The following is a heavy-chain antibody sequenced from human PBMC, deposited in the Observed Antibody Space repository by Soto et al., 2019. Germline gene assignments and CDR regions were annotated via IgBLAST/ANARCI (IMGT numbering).Heavy chain of an antibody. CDR3: ARETLPGYSSSWYMSSAFDI. V-gene: IGHV1-2*04. CDR2: INPNSGGT. J-gene: IGHJ3*02. CDR1: GYTFTGYY. D-gene: IGHD6-13*01. Sequence: ASVKVSCKASGYTFTGYYMHWVRQAPGQGLEWMGWINPNSGGTNYAQKFQGWVTMTRDTSISTAYMELSRLRSDDTAVYYCARETLPGYSSSWYMSSAFDIWGQGTMVTVSS.